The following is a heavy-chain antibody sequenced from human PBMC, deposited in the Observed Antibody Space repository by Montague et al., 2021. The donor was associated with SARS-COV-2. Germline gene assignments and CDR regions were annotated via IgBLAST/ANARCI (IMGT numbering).Heavy chain of an antibody. CDR3: ARRALGYCSGGSCYSGFDY. J-gene: IGHJ4*02. CDR1: GDSLTSASYF. V-gene: IGHV4-61*09. D-gene: IGHD2-15*01. CDR2: VQTSGTS. Sequence: TLSLTCSVSGDSLTSASYFWTWIRQPAGKGLEWIGHVQTSGTSNYNPSLRSRITMSIDTSRNQFSLEVRSVTAADTAVYYCARRALGYCSGGSCYSGFDYWGQGTLVTVSS.